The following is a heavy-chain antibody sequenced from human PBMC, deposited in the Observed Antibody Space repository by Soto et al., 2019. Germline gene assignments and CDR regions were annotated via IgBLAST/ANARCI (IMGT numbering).Heavy chain of an antibody. J-gene: IGHJ6*02. CDR3: ARSITMVRGVITPLYYYGMDV. CDR2: IIPILGIA. V-gene: IGHV1-69*02. CDR1: GGTFSSYT. Sequence: ASVKVSCKASGGTFSSYTIIWVRQAPGQGLEWMGRIIPILGIANYAQKFQGRVTITADKSTSTAYMELSSLRSEDTAVYYCARSITMVRGVITPLYYYGMDVWGQGTTVTVSS. D-gene: IGHD3-10*01.